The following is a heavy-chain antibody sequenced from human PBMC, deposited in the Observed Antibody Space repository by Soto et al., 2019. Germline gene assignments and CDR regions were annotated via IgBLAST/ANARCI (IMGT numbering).Heavy chain of an antibody. D-gene: IGHD3-22*01. J-gene: IGHJ6*02. CDR1: GFTFSSYA. CDR3: AKVSYYYDSSGTFNYYYGMDV. Sequence: GGSLRLSCAASGFTFSSYAMSWVRQARGKGLEWVSAISGSGGNTYYADSVKSRFTISRDNSKNTLYLQMNSLRADDTAVYYCAKVSYYYDSSGTFNYYYGMDVWGQGTTVTVSS. V-gene: IGHV3-23*01. CDR2: ISGSGGNT.